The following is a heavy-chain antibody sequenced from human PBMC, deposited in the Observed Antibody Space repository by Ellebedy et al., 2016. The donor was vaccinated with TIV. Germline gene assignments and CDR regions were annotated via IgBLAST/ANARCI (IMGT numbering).Heavy chain of an antibody. V-gene: IGHV3-7*01. J-gene: IGHJ3*02. D-gene: IGHD5-18*01. CDR2: IQQDGSET. Sequence: GGSLRLXXSGSGFSFRDHAMSWFRQAPGKGLEWVANIQQDGSETYYVDSVKGRFTISRDNAKNSLYLQMHSLRAEDTAVYYCARQFTAYSYSFDIWGQGTMVTVSP. CDR1: GFSFRDHA. CDR3: ARQFTAYSYSFDI.